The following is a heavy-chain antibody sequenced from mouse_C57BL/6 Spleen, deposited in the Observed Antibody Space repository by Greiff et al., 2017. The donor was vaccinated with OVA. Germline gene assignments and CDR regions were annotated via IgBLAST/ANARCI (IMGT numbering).Heavy chain of an antibody. CDR2: IHPNSGST. CDR3: ARGYYGSSYGYFDV. CDR1: GYTFTSYW. D-gene: IGHD1-1*01. J-gene: IGHJ1*03. Sequence: QVQLKQPGAELVKPGASVKLSCKASGYTFTSYWMHWVKQRPGQGLEWIGMIHPNSGSTNYNEKFKGKATLTVDKSSSTAYLQLSSLTSEDSAVYYCARGYYGSSYGYFDVWGTGTTVTVSS. V-gene: IGHV1-64*01.